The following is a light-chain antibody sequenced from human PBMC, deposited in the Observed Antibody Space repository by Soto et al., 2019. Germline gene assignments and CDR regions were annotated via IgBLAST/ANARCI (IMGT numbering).Light chain of an antibody. J-gene: IGKJ1*01. CDR3: QQSYSTPPWT. Sequence: TQSPGTLSLSPGDRATLSCRASQSLSVSYIAWYQQKPGKAPKLLIYAASSLQSGVPSRFSGSGSGTDFTLTISSLQPEDFATYYCQQSYSTPPWTFGQGTKVEIK. CDR1: QSLSVSY. V-gene: IGKV1-39*01. CDR2: AAS.